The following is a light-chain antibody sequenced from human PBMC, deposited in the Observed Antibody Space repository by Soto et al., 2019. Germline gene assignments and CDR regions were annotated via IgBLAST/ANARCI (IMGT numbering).Light chain of an antibody. CDR3: HQYGISPPRT. CDR2: GTS. CDR1: QSVSSSY. J-gene: IGKJ1*01. Sequence: EIVLTQSPGTLSLSPGERATLSCRASQSVSSSYFAWYQQKPGQAPRLLIYGTSSRATGIPDRFSGSGSGTDFTLTITRLEPEDFAVYYCHQYGISPPRTFGQGTKVDIK. V-gene: IGKV3-20*01.